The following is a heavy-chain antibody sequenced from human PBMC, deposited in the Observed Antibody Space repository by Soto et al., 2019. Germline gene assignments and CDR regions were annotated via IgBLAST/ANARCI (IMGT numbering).Heavy chain of an antibody. D-gene: IGHD2-21*01. J-gene: IGHJ5*02. Sequence: HPVGSLRVSCAASGFTFSSYAMHWVRQAPGKGLEWVAVISYDGSNKYYADSVKGRFTISRDNSKNTLYLQMNSLRAEDTAVYYCARDLFIRRNSIPWFDPWGQGTLVTVSS. CDR2: ISYDGSNK. V-gene: IGHV3-30-3*01. CDR3: ARDLFIRRNSIPWFDP. CDR1: GFTFSSYA.